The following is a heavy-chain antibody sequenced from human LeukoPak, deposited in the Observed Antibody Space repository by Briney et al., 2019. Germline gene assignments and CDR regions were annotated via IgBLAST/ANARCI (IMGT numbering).Heavy chain of an antibody. D-gene: IGHD3-10*01. Sequence: SETLSLTCTVSGGSISSSSYYWGWIRQPPGKGLEWIGSIYYSGSTYYNPSLKSRVTISVDTSKNQFSLKLSSVTAADTAVYYCAREGALLLWFGESYYYYMDVWGKGTTVTISS. CDR3: AREGALLLWFGESYYYYMDV. V-gene: IGHV4-39*07. J-gene: IGHJ6*03. CDR2: IYYSGST. CDR1: GGSISSSSYY.